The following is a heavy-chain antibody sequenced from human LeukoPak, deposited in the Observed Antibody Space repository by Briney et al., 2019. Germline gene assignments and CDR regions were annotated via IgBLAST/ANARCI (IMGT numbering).Heavy chain of an antibody. CDR3: ARAGHNSNSGGYDF. D-gene: IGHD3-22*01. V-gene: IGHV1-2*02. J-gene: IGHJ4*02. CDR2: IDPDTGDT. CDR1: GYTFIDHY. Sequence: GASVKVSCKPSGYTFIDHYPHWVRQAPGQGLESLGWIDPDTGDTNYPQKFQGRVTMTRDTSISTAYMELNRLRSDDTAVYYCARAGHNSNSGGYDFWGLGTLVTVSS.